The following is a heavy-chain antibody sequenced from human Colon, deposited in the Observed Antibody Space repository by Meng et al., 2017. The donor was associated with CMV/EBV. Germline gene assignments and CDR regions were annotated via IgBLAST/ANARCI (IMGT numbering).Heavy chain of an antibody. V-gene: IGHV1-69*01. J-gene: IGHJ5*02. Sequence: GQRGGAGGEGKEGGASVEVACKAWGGTFDASTCNGVGEAPGQGLEWVGGIIPMFGARSYSQRVRGRGTITADELEVNSLRSEDTAVYYCARGKQAGFDLWGQGTLVTVSS. D-gene: IGHD6-13*01. CDR1: GGTFDAST. CDR3: ARGKQAGFDL. CDR2: IIPMFGAR.